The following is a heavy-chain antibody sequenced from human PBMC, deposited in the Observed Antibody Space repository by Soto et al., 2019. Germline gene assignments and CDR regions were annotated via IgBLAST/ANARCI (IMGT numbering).Heavy chain of an antibody. CDR1: GFTFSSYA. CDR3: AKGCSEHREDLGF. CDR2: ISGSGGST. D-gene: IGHD2-15*01. J-gene: IGHJ4*02. Sequence: GGSLRLSCAASGFTFSSYAMSWVRQAPGKGLEWVSAISGSGGSTYYADSVKGRFTISRDNSKDTLYLQMNSLRAEDTAVLYFAKGCSEHREDLGFRGRGSLVIVSS. V-gene: IGHV3-23*01.